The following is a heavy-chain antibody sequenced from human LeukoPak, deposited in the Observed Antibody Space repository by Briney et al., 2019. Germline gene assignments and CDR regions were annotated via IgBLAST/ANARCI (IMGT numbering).Heavy chain of an antibody. CDR1: GGFISSGGYY. CDR2: ISNSGSTI. Sequence: SLSLTCTVSGGFISSGGYYWSWIRQAPGRGLEWVSYISNSGSTIYYADSVKGRFTISRDNAKNSLYLQMNSLRAEDTAVYYCASSDSRGGSAPFDYWGQGTLVTVTS. J-gene: IGHJ4*02. V-gene: IGHV3-11*04. CDR3: ASSDSRGGSAPFDY. D-gene: IGHD2-15*01.